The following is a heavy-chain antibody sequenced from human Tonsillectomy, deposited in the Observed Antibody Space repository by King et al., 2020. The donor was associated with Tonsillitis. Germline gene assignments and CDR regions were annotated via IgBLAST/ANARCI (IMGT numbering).Heavy chain of an antibody. D-gene: IGHD3-22*01. CDR1: GYSFTSYW. CDR3: ARRRRYYYDSSGYSLDDY. Sequence: VQLVESGAEVKKPGASLKISCKGSGYSFTSYWIGWVRQMPGKGLEWMGIIYPGDSDTRYSPSFQGQVTISADKSISTAYLKWSSLKASDTAMYYCARRRRYYYDSSGYSLDDYWGQGTLVTVSS. CDR2: IYPGDSDT. V-gene: IGHV5-51*01. J-gene: IGHJ4*02.